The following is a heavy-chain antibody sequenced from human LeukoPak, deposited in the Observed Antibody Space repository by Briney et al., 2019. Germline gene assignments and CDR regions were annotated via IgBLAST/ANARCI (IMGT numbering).Heavy chain of an antibody. CDR1: GYTFTGYY. D-gene: IGHD6-13*01. Sequence: ASVKVSCKASGYTFTGYYMHWVRQAPGQGREWMGWINPNSGGTNYAQKFQGRVTMTRDTSISTAYMELSRLRSDDTAVYYCAREGQQLVEGSFDYWGQGTLVTVSS. CDR3: AREGQQLVEGSFDY. V-gene: IGHV1-2*02. CDR2: INPNSGGT. J-gene: IGHJ4*02.